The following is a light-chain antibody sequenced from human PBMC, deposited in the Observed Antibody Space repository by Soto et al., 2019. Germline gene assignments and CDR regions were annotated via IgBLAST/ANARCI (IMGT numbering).Light chain of an antibody. V-gene: IGKV3-20*01. CDR1: QSINSKS. CDR2: NTS. Sequence: EIVLTQSPGTLSLSPGEGATVSCRVSQSINSKSLVWYQRKFGQAPRLLIYNTSSRATGIPDRFSGSGSGTDFTLSISRLEPEDFVVYYCQHYGGSFIFGPGTKVDNK. CDR3: QHYGGSFI. J-gene: IGKJ3*01.